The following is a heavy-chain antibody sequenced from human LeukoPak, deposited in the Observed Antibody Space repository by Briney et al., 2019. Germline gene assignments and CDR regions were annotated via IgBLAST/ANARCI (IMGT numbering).Heavy chain of an antibody. Sequence: GGSLRLSCAASGFTFSSYWMSWVRQAPGKGLEWVANINQTGSEKYFVDSVKGRFTISRDNAKNSLYLQMNSLRAEDTAVYYCAKRISTYYYDSSGLDYWGQGTLVTVSS. CDR2: INQTGSEK. D-gene: IGHD3-22*01. CDR3: AKRISTYYYDSSGLDY. CDR1: GFTFSSYW. J-gene: IGHJ4*02. V-gene: IGHV3-7*01.